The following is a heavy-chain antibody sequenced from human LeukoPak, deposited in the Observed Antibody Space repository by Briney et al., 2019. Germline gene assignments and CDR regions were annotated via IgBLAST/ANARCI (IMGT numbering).Heavy chain of an antibody. D-gene: IGHD6-13*01. CDR3: ARRRSASGSFMDV. Sequence: SETLSLTCTVSGDSINSDYWSWIRQPPGKGLEWIGYIYYSGSTNYNASLKSRVTISVDTSKSQFSLKLTSVTAADTAVYYCARRRSASGSFMDVWGKGTTVTVSS. J-gene: IGHJ6*03. V-gene: IGHV4-59*08. CDR1: GDSINSDY. CDR2: IYYSGST.